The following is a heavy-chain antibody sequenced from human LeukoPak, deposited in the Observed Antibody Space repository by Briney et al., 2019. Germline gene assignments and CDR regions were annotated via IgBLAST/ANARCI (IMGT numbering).Heavy chain of an antibody. CDR3: ARHGRRWLQLYYFDY. D-gene: IGHD5-24*01. Sequence: PSETLSLTCTVSGGSISSYYWSWIRQPPGKGLEWIGYIYYSGSTNYNPSLKGRVTISVDTSKNQFSLKLSSVTAADTAVYYCARHGRRWLQLYYFDYWGQGTLVTVSS. V-gene: IGHV4-59*08. J-gene: IGHJ4*02. CDR2: IYYSGST. CDR1: GGSISSYY.